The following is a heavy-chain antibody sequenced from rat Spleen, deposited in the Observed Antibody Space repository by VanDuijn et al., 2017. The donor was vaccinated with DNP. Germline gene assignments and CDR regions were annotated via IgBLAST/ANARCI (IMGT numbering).Heavy chain of an antibody. Sequence: EVQLVESGGGLVQPGRSLKLSCAASGFTFSDYDMAWVRQAPKKGLEWVTTITPDGGNTYYSESVKGRFTISRDNAENTVYLQMNSLRSEDTATYYCTKDLQWYAMDAWGQGTSVTVSS. V-gene: IGHV5-20*01. CDR1: GFTFSDYD. CDR3: TKDLQWYAMDA. D-gene: IGHD1-1*01. J-gene: IGHJ4*01. CDR2: ITPDGGNT.